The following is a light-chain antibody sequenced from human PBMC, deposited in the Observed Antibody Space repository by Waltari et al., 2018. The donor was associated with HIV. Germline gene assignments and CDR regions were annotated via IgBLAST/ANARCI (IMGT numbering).Light chain of an antibody. J-gene: IGLJ3*02. CDR2: GNN. CDR1: SSNIGAGFD. Sequence: QSVLTQPPSVSGAPGQRVTISCTGSSSNIGAGFDVHWYQQLPGTAPRLLIYGNNNRPSGVPDRFSGSKSVTSASLAITGLQAEDEADYDCQAYDSSLSGWVFGGRTKLTVL. CDR3: QAYDSSLSGWV. V-gene: IGLV1-40*01.